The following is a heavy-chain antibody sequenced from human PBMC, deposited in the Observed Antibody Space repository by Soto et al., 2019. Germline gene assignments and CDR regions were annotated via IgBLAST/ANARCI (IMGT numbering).Heavy chain of an antibody. J-gene: IGHJ6*02. V-gene: IGHV4-39*01. Sequence: SETLSLTCTVSGGYICSSSYYWGWIRQPPGKGLEWIGSIYYSGSTYYNPSLKSRVTISVDTSKNQFSLKLSSVTAADTAVYYCARQGEANTYYYYGMDVWGQGTTVTVSS. CDR3: ARQGEANTYYYYGMDV. CDR2: IYYSGST. D-gene: IGHD3-16*01. CDR1: GGYICSSSYY.